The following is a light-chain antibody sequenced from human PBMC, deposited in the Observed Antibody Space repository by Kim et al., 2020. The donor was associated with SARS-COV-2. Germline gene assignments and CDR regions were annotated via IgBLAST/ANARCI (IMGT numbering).Light chain of an antibody. CDR3: QQSYSTPLT. J-gene: IGKJ4*01. V-gene: IGKV1-39*01. Sequence: DIQMTQSPSSLSASVGDRVTIKCRASRSISSYLNWYQQKPGKAPKLLIYAASSLQSGVPSRFSGSGSGTDFTLTISSLQPEDFATYYCQQSYSTPLTFGGGTKLEI. CDR1: RSISSY. CDR2: AAS.